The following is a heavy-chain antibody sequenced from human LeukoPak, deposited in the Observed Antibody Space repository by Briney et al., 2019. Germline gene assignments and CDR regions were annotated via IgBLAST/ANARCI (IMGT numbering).Heavy chain of an antibody. CDR3: ARGTPSSSGWLHYGMDV. CDR1: GFTFSSYA. D-gene: IGHD6-19*01. CDR2: ISYDGSNK. V-gene: IGHV3-30-3*01. Sequence: GGSLRLSCAASGFTFSSYAMHWVRQAPGKGLEWVAVISYDGSNKYYADSVKGRFTISRDNSKNTLYLQMNSLRAEDTAVYYCARGTPSSSGWLHYGMDVWGQGTTVTVSS. J-gene: IGHJ6*02.